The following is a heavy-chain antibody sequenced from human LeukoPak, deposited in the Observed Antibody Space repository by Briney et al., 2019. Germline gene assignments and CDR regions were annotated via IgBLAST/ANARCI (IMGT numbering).Heavy chain of an antibody. CDR2: IYSDNT. CDR1: GFTVSSNS. J-gene: IGHJ4*02. Sequence: GGSLRLSCTVSGFTVSSNSMSWVRQAPGKGLEWVSFIYSDNTRYSDSVKGRFTISRDNSKNSLYLQMNSLRAEDTAVYYCARDSTWTGYSSSNLQDYWGQGTLVTVSS. D-gene: IGHD6-13*01. V-gene: IGHV3-53*01. CDR3: ARDSTWTGYSSSNLQDY.